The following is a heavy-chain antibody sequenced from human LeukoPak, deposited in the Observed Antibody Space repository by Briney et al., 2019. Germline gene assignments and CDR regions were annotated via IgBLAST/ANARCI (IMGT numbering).Heavy chain of an antibody. CDR3: AAISSWWD. CDR2: ISSSSSYI. V-gene: IGHV3-21*01. CDR1: GFTFSSYE. J-gene: IGHJ4*02. Sequence: GGSLRLSCAASGFTFSSYEMNWVRQAPGKGLEWVSSISSSSSYIYYADSVKGRFTISRDNAKNSLYLQMNSLRAEDTAVYYCAAISSWWDWGQGTLVTVSS. D-gene: IGHD6-13*01.